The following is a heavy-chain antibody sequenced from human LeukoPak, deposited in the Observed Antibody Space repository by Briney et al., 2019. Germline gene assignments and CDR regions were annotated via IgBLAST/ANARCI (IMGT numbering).Heavy chain of an antibody. CDR3: ARSSRATGDAFDI. D-gene: IGHD1-26*01. J-gene: IGHJ3*02. Sequence: GGSLRLSCAASGFTFSDHYMSWIRQAPGKGLEWISYISRSGDTIDYADSVKGRFTISRDNSKNTLYLQMNSLRAEDTAVYYCARSSRATGDAFDIWGQGTMVTVSS. V-gene: IGHV3-11*04. CDR2: ISRSGDTI. CDR1: GFTFSDHY.